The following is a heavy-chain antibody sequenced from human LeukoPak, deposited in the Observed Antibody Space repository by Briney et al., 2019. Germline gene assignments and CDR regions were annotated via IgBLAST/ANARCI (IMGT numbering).Heavy chain of an antibody. V-gene: IGHV1-2*02. D-gene: IGHD3-9*01. CDR1: GYTFTGYY. CDR2: INPNNGVT. CDR3: ALVYYDILTGSYYYYYGMDV. J-gene: IGHJ6*02. Sequence: GASVKVSCTASGYTFTGYYIHWVRQAPGQGLEWMAWINPNNGVTNYAQNFQGRVTMTRDTSISTAYMELSRLSSDDTAVYYCALVYYDILTGSYYYYYGMDVWGQGTTVTVSS.